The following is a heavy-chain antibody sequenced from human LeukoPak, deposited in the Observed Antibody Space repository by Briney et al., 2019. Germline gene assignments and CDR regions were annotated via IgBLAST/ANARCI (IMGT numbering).Heavy chain of an antibody. D-gene: IGHD3-3*01. Sequence: PSETLSLTCTVSGGSISSSSYYWGWIRQPPGKGLEWIGSIYYSGITYYNPSLKSRVTISVDTSKNQFSLKLSSVTAADTAVYYCARGGTYYDFWSGYYGYYFDYWGQGTLVTVSS. J-gene: IGHJ4*02. V-gene: IGHV4-39*07. CDR1: GGSISSSSYY. CDR3: ARGGTYYDFWSGYYGYYFDY. CDR2: IYYSGIT.